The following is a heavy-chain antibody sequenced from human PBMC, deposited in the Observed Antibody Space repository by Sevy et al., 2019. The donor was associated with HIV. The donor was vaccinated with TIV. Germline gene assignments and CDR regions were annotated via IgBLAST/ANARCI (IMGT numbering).Heavy chain of an antibody. CDR1: GFTFSSYA. J-gene: IGHJ6*02. V-gene: IGHV3-30*04. CDR3: ARDRGGDIVVVPNGMDV. Sequence: GGSLRLSCAASGFTFSSYAMHWVRQAPGKGLEWVAVISYDGSNKYYADSVKGRFTISRDNSKNTLYLQMNSLRAEDTAGYYCARDRGGDIVVVPNGMDVWGQGTTVTVSS. D-gene: IGHD2-2*01. CDR2: ISYDGSNK.